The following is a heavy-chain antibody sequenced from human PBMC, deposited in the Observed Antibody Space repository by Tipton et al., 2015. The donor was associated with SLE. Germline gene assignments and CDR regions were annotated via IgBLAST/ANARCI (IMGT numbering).Heavy chain of an antibody. CDR2: ISESGGYT. CDR3: AKGFSGSYSGSYRGKGYFDY. J-gene: IGHJ4*02. CDR1: GYTFNSYG. Sequence: VQLVQSGAEVKKSGESLKISCKASGYTFNSYGMSWVRQPSGKGLEWVAGISESGGYTYYADSVKGRFTISRDNSKNTLYLHINSLRAEDTAIYYCAKGFSGSYSGSYRGKGYFDYWGQGTLVTVSS. V-gene: IGHV3-23*04. D-gene: IGHD1-26*01.